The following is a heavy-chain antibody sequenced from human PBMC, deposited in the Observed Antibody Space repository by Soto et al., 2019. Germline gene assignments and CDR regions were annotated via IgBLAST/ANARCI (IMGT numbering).Heavy chain of an antibody. Sequence: SETLSLTCTVSGGSVSSGSYYWSWIRQPPGKGLEWIGYIYYSGSTNYNPSLKSRVTISVDTSKNQFSLKLSSVTAAGTAVYYCARGSSYYYDSSVDWLDPCGQGTMVTVYS. CDR2: IYYSGST. D-gene: IGHD3-22*01. CDR1: GGSVSSGSYY. J-gene: IGHJ5*02. CDR3: ARGSSYYYDSSVDWLDP. V-gene: IGHV4-61*01.